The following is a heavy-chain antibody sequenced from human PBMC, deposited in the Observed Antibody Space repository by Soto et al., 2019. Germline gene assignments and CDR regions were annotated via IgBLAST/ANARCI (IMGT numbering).Heavy chain of an antibody. V-gene: IGHV3-30-3*01. CDR3: ARTFKYYDILTGLDY. Sequence: PGGSLRLSCAASGFTFSSYAMHWVRQAPGKGLEWVAVISYDGSNKYYADSVKGRFTISRDNSKNTLYLQMNSLRAEDTAVYYCARTFKYYDILTGLDYWGQGTLVTVSS. CDR1: GFTFSSYA. D-gene: IGHD3-9*01. J-gene: IGHJ4*02. CDR2: ISYDGSNK.